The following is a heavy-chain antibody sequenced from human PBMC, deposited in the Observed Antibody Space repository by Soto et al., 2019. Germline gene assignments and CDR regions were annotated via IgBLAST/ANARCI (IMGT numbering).Heavy chain of an antibody. V-gene: IGHV1-69*02. CDR3: ARGPHYGDYDPNFDY. J-gene: IGHJ4*02. CDR1: GGTFSSYT. D-gene: IGHD4-17*01. CDR2: IIPILGIA. Sequence: ASVKVSCKASGGTFSSYTISWVRQAPGQGLEWMGRIIPILGIANYAQKFQGRVTITADKSTSTAYMELSSLRSEDTAVYYCARGPHYGDYDPNFDYWGQGTLVTVSS.